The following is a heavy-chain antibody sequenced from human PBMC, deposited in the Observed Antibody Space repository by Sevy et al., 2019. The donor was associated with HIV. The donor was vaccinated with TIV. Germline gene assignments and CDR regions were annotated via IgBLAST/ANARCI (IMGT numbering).Heavy chain of an antibody. CDR3: ATRGTPGY. Sequence: GGSLRLSCAASGFTFSAYGMHWVRQAPGKGLEWVAFIRYDGSNKFYADSVKGRFTISRDNSKNMMYLQMNSLRGEDTAVYYCATRGTPGYWGQGTLVTVSS. CDR1: GFTFSAYG. CDR2: IRYDGSNK. J-gene: IGHJ4*02. V-gene: IGHV3-30*02.